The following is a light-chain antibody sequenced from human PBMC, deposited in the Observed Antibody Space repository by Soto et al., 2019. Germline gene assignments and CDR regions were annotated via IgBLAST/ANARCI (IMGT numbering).Light chain of an antibody. V-gene: IGKV4-1*01. Sequence: VLTQSPDSLAVSLGERAPINCKSSQSILDSSTNKDSIGWYQQKPGQPPQLVIYWASTRESGIPDRFSGSASGTDVTLTISSLQAEDVAVYYCHQYYNSPYTFGQGTKLEI. CDR2: WAS. CDR1: QSILDSSTNKDS. CDR3: HQYYNSPYT. J-gene: IGKJ2*01.